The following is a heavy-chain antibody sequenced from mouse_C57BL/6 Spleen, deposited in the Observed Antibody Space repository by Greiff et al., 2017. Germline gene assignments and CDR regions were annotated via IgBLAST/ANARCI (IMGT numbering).Heavy chain of an antibody. D-gene: IGHD2-2*01. V-gene: IGHV1-82*01. J-gene: IGHJ4*01. CDR3: ARRSYYGYDDYAMDY. CDR1: GYAFSSSW. Sequence: QVQLQQSGPELVKPGASVKISCKASGYAFSSSWMNWVKQRPGKGLEWIGRIYPGDGDTNYNGKFKGKATLTADKSSSTAYMQLSSLTSEDSAVYFCARRSYYGYDDYAMDYWGQGTSVTVSS. CDR2: IYPGDGDT.